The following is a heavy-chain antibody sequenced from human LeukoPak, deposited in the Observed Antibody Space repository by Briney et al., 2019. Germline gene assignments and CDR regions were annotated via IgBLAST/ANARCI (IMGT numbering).Heavy chain of an antibody. CDR3: ARDRGYSSGWYGRFDY. CDR1: GFTVSSNY. D-gene: IGHD6-19*01. Sequence: PGGSLRLSCAASGFTVSSNYVSWVRQAPGKGLEWVSVIYGGGSTYYADSVKGRFTISRDNSKNTLYLQMNSLRAEDTAVYYCARDRGYSSGWYGRFDYWGQGTLVTVSS. V-gene: IGHV3-66*01. J-gene: IGHJ4*02. CDR2: IYGGGST.